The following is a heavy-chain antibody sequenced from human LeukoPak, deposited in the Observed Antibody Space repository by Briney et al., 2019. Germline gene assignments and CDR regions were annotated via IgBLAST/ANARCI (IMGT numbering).Heavy chain of an antibody. CDR1: GGSISSGSYY. Sequence: SETLSLTCTVSGGSISSGSYYWSWIRQPAGKGLEWIVRIYTSGSTNYNPSLKSRVTISVDTSKNQFSLKLSSVTAADTAVYYCARDRWLLRYYYGMDVWGQGTTVTVSS. J-gene: IGHJ6*02. CDR3: ARDRWLLRYYYGMDV. V-gene: IGHV4-61*02. D-gene: IGHD2-21*01. CDR2: IYTSGST.